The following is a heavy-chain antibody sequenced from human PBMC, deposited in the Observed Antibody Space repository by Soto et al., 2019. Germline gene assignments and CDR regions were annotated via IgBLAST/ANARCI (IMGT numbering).Heavy chain of an antibody. V-gene: IGHV3-23*01. CDR2: ISGSGGST. J-gene: IGHJ6*03. D-gene: IGHD2-21*01. CDR3: ASAYSPGPFYYYYYMDV. CDR1: GFTFSSYA. Sequence: GGSLRLSCAASGFTFSSYAMSWVRQAPGKGLEWVSAISGSGGSTYYADSVKGRFTISRDNSKNTLYLQMNSLRAEDTAVYYCASAYSPGPFYYYYYMDVWGKGTTVTVSS.